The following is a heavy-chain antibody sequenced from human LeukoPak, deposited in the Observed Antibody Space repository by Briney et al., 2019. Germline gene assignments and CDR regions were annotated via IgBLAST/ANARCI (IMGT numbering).Heavy chain of an antibody. J-gene: IGHJ6*02. D-gene: IGHD3-3*01. Sequence: GGSLRLSCAASGFTVSSNYMSWVRQAPGKGLEWVSVIYSGGSTYYADSVKGRFTISRDNSKNTLYLQMNSLRAEDTAVYYCARMYYDFWSGYYSLGYYYGMDVWGQGTTVTVSS. CDR3: ARMYYDFWSGYYSLGYYYGMDV. CDR1: GFTVSSNY. V-gene: IGHV3-53*05. CDR2: IYSGGST.